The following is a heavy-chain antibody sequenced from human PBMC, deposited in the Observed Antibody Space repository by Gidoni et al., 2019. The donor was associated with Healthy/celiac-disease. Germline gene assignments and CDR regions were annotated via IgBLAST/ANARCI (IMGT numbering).Heavy chain of an antibody. J-gene: IGHJ2*01. D-gene: IGHD6-19*01. CDR3: ARATSGLAVAGYWYFDL. V-gene: IGHV4-61*01. Sequence: QVQLQESGPGLVKPSETLSLTCTVSGGSVSSGSYYWSWIRQPPGKGLEWIVYIYYSGITNYNPSLKSRVTISVDTSKNQFSLKLSSVTAADTAVYYCARATSGLAVAGYWYFDLWGRGTLVTVSS. CDR1: GGSVSSGSYY. CDR2: IYYSGIT.